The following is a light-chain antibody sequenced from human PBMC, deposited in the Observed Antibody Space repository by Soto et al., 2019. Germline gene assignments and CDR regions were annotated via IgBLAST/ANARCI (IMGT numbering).Light chain of an antibody. CDR2: EVS. J-gene: IGLJ2*01. V-gene: IGLV2-23*02. CDR3: CSYAGSSTWF. CDR1: SSDVGSYTL. Sequence: QSALTQPASVSGSPGQSITISCTGTSSDVGSYTLVSWYQHHPGKAPKLMIYEVSKRPSGVSNRFSGSKSGNTASLTISGLQTEDEADYYCCSYAGSSTWFFGGGTKVTVL.